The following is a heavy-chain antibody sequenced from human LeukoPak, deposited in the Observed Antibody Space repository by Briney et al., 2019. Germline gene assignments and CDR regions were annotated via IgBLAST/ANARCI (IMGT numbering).Heavy chain of an antibody. J-gene: IGHJ4*02. CDR3: ARGPGTANSTYDY. V-gene: IGHV4-34*01. D-gene: IGHD1-7*01. Sequence: SETLSLTCAVYGGSFSGYYGSWIRQPPGKGLEWIGEINHSGSTNYNPSLKSRVTISVDTSKNQFSLKLSSVTAADTAVYYCARGPGTANSTYDYWGQGTLVTVSS. CDR1: GGSFSGYY. CDR2: INHSGST.